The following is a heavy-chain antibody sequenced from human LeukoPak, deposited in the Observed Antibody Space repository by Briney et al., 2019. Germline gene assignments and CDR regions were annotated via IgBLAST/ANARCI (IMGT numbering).Heavy chain of an antibody. Sequence: PGGSLRLSCAASGFTFSAYWMSWVRQAPGKGLEWVANIKLDGSEKYYVDSVKGRFTISRDNAKNSLYLQLNSLRAEDTAVYYCARGGRNLDYWGQGTLVTVSS. CDR2: IKLDGSEK. V-gene: IGHV3-7*01. CDR3: ARGGRNLDY. D-gene: IGHD2/OR15-2a*01. J-gene: IGHJ4*02. CDR1: GFTFSAYW.